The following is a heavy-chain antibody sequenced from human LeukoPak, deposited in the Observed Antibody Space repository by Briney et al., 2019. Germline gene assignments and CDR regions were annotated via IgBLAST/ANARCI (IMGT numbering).Heavy chain of an antibody. CDR3: ARHETGTTNLDY. J-gene: IGHJ4*02. V-gene: IGHV4-34*01. CDR2: INHSGST. CDR1: GGSFSGYY. Sequence: SETLSLTCAVYGGSFSGYYWSWIRQPPGKGLEWIGEINHSGSTNYNPSLKSRVTISVDTSKNQFSLKLSSVTAADTAVYYCARHETGTTNLDYWGQGTLVTVSS. D-gene: IGHD1-1*01.